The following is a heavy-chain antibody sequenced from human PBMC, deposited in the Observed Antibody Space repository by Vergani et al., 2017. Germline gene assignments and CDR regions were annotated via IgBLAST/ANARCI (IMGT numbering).Heavy chain of an antibody. CDR3: ARHSTVEWLVKLGWIDP. V-gene: IGHV4-39*01. Sequence: QLQLQESCPGLVKPSATLSLTRSVSGASIRSSNYYWGWIRQPPGKGLEWIASIYYSGSTYYNPSLKSRVTISVDTSKNQFSLKLSSVTAADTAVYFCARHSTVEWLVKLGWIDPWGQGILVTVSS. J-gene: IGHJ5*02. D-gene: IGHD6-19*01. CDR1: GASIRSSNYY. CDR2: IYYSGST.